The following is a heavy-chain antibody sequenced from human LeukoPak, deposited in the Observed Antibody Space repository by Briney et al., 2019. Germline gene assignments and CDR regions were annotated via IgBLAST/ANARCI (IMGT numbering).Heavy chain of an antibody. CDR2: IYSAANT. V-gene: IGHV3-53*01. CDR3: AKSRGRWPNNFAY. D-gene: IGHD5-24*01. Sequence: GGSLRLSCTVSGFTVSSNSMSWVRQAPGKGLEWVSFIYSAANTHYADSVKGRFTISRDNSKNTLYLQMNSLRAEDTAVYYCAKSRGRWPNNFAYWGQGTLVTVSS. CDR1: GFTVSSNS. J-gene: IGHJ4*02.